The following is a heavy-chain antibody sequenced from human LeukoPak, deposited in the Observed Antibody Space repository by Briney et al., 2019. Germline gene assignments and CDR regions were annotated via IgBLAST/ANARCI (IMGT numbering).Heavy chain of an antibody. J-gene: IGHJ4*02. CDR2: IDHRGDT. CDR3: ARQYKLFSRDLFRRAVAGFLDY. Sequence: PSETLSLTCAVYGGSFSSYYWSWIRQPPGKGLEWIGEIDHRGDTNYNPSLKSRVTMSVDTSKNQFSLMLTSVTAADTAVYYCARQYKLFSRDLFRRAVAGFLDYWGQGTLLTVSS. V-gene: IGHV4-34*01. D-gene: IGHD6-19*01. CDR1: GGSFSSYY.